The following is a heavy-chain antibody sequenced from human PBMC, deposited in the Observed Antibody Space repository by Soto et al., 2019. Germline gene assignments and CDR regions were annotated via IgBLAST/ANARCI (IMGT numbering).Heavy chain of an antibody. CDR1: GFTFSSYW. D-gene: IGHD3-22*01. CDR2: INSEGTGT. J-gene: IGHJ4*02. Sequence: GGSLRLSCAASGFTFSSYWMHWVRQVPGKGLVWVSRINSEGTGTIYADSVKGRFTISRDNAKNTLYLQMNSLRAEDTAVYYCVRDYDSSGYKSEYWGQGTPVTVSS. CDR3: VRDYDSSGYKSEY. V-gene: IGHV3-74*01.